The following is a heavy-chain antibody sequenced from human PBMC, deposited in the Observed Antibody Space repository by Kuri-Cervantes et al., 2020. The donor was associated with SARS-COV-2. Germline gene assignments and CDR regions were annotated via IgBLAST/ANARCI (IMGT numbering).Heavy chain of an antibody. CDR1: GFTYSSYW. CDR2: IKQDGSEK. J-gene: IGHJ4*02. CDR3: ARGVQLWSSYFDY. Sequence: ETLSLTCAASGFTYSSYWMSWVRQAPGKGLEWVANIKQDGSEKYYVDSVKGRFTISRDNAKNTLYLQMNSLRAEDTAVYYCARGVQLWSSYFDYWGQGTLVTVSS. V-gene: IGHV3-7*03. D-gene: IGHD5-18*01.